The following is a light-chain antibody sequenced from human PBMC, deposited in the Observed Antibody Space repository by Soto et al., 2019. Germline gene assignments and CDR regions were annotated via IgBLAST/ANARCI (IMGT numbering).Light chain of an antibody. CDR1: QSVSSY. J-gene: IGKJ4*01. V-gene: IGKV3-11*01. CDR2: DAS. CDR3: QQRSNWPPLT. Sequence: EIVWTQSPATLSLSPGEIATLSCRASQSVSSYLAWYQQTPGQAPRLLIYDASNRATGIPARFSGSGSGTDFTLTISSLEPEDFAVYYCQQRSNWPPLTFGGGTKVEIK.